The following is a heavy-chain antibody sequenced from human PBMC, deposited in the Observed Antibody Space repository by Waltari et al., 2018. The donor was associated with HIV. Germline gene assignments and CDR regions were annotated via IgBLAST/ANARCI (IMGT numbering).Heavy chain of an antibody. Sequence: EVRLLESGGGLVRPGGSLRLSCAASGFRFSDYNMNWVRQGPGKGLGWVASIGSVQNCIHDADSVKGRFTVSRDNAKNSLYLQMNSLTAEDTAVYYCARGPSSGWSWFDPWGQGTLVTVSS. J-gene: IGHJ5*02. V-gene: IGHV3-21*01. CDR1: GFRFSDYN. CDR3: ARGPSSGWSWFDP. D-gene: IGHD6-19*01. CDR2: IGSVQNCI.